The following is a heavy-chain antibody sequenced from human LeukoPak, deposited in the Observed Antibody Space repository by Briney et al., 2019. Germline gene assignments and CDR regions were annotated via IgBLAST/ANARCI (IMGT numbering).Heavy chain of an antibody. Sequence: SETLSLTXTVSGASISSFYWSWIRQPAGKGLEWIGRIYTSGGTNYNPSLKSRVTMSIDTSKNQFSLKLYSVTAADTAVYYCVTDRSGSYDYWGQGILVTVSS. CDR2: IYTSGGT. D-gene: IGHD1-26*01. J-gene: IGHJ4*02. CDR1: GASISSFY. CDR3: VTDRSGSYDY. V-gene: IGHV4-4*07.